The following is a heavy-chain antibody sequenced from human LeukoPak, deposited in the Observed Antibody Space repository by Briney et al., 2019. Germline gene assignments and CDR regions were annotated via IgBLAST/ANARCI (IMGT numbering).Heavy chain of an antibody. CDR2: LYTRGSI. J-gene: IGHJ4*02. CDR1: GGSISSGDYY. V-gene: IGHV4-61*02. Sequence: SETLSLTCTVSGGSISSGDYYWSWIRQPAGKGLEWIGRLYTRGSINYNPSLKSRVTISVDTSKNQFSLKLSSVTATDTAVYFCARENWGFEYWGQGALVAVSS. CDR3: ARENWGFEY. D-gene: IGHD7-27*01.